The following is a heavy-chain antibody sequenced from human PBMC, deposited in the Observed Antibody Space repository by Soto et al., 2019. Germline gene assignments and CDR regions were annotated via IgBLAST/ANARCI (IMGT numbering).Heavy chain of an antibody. CDR3: ARRKGWLRLDWYFDL. Sequence: QVQLQESGPGLVKPSETMSLTCTVSGGSISSYYWSWIRQPPGKGLEWIGYIYYSGSTNYNPSLKSRVTISVDTSKNQFSLNLSSVTAADTAVYYCARRKGWLRLDWYFDLWGRGTLVTVSS. V-gene: IGHV4-59*08. D-gene: IGHD5-12*01. CDR1: GGSISSYY. CDR2: IYYSGST. J-gene: IGHJ2*01.